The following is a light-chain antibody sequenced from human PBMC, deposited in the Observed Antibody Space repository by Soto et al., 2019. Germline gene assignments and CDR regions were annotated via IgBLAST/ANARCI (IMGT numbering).Light chain of an antibody. CDR2: AAS. CDR3: QQDGSTPSIT. CDR1: QSVTSNY. Sequence: EIVLTQSPGTLSLSPGERATLSCRASQSVTSNYLAWYQLKPGQAPRLLIYAASNTATGIPDRFSGSGSGTDFTISISRLEPEDFAVYYCQQDGSTPSITFGQGTRLESK. J-gene: IGKJ5*01. V-gene: IGKV3-20*01.